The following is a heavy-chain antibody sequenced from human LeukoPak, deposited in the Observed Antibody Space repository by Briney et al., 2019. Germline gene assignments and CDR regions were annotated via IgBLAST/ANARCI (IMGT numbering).Heavy chain of an antibody. CDR2: ISGSGGST. Sequence: GGSLRLSCATSGFTFSSYAMSWVRQAPGKGLEWVSAISGSGGSTYYADSVKGRFTISRDNSKNTLYLQMNSLRAEDTAVYYCAKVPLSGSGSPFAYWGQGTLVTVSS. J-gene: IGHJ4*02. V-gene: IGHV3-23*01. D-gene: IGHD1-26*01. CDR3: AKVPLSGSGSPFAY. CDR1: GFTFSSYA.